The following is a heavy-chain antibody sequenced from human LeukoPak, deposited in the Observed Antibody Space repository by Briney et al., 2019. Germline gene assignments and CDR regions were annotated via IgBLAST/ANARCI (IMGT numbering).Heavy chain of an antibody. J-gene: IGHJ4*02. V-gene: IGHV4-61*01. D-gene: IGHD6-19*01. Sequence: SETLSLTCTVSGGSVSSGRYYWSWIRQPPGKGLEWIGYIYYSGSTNYNPSLKSRVTISVDTSKNQFSLKLSSVTAADTAVYYCARGRSSFFDYWGQGTLVTVSS. CDR3: ARGRSSFFDY. CDR1: GGSVSSGRYY. CDR2: IYYSGST.